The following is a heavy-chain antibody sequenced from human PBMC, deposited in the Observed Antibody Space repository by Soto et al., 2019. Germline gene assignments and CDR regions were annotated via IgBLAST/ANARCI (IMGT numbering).Heavy chain of an antibody. Sequence: QVQLVQSGAEVQKPGASVKVSCEASGYTFNSYDVNWVRQATGQGLEWVGRINPNSGDTDYAQKFQGRVTMTRNTSINTTYMELNSLRSEDTAVYYCASGRWAYWGQGTLVTVSS. V-gene: IGHV1-8*01. D-gene: IGHD6-13*01. CDR1: GYTFNSYD. CDR2: INPNSGDT. J-gene: IGHJ4*02. CDR3: ASGRWAY.